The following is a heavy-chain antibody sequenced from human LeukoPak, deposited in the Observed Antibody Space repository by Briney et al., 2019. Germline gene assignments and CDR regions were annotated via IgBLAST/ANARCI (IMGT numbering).Heavy chain of an antibody. Sequence: PSETLSLTCTVSGGSISSYYWSWIRQPPGKGLEWIGYIYYSGSTNYNPSLKSRVTISVDTSKNQFSLKLNSLTAADTAVYYCARHGGWYFALWGPGTLVTVSS. CDR2: IYYSGST. CDR3: ARHGGWYFAL. D-gene: IGHD3-10*01. CDR1: GGSISSYY. V-gene: IGHV4-59*12. J-gene: IGHJ2*01.